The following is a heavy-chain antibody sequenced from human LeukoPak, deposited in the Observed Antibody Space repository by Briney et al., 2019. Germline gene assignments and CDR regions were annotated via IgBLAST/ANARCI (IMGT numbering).Heavy chain of an antibody. CDR3: ARDAFNAYYDFWSGYYDY. CDR1: GGSISSGDYY. V-gene: IGHV4-30-4*08. CDR2: IYYSGST. J-gene: IGHJ4*02. D-gene: IGHD3-3*01. Sequence: SETLSLXCTVSGGSISSGDYYWSWIRQPPGKGLEWIGYIYYSGSTYYNPSLKSRVTISVDTSKNQFSLKLSSVTAADTAVYYCARDAFNAYYDFWSGYYDYWGQGTLVTVSS.